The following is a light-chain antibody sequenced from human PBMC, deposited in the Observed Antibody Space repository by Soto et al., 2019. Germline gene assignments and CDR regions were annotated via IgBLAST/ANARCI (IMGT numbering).Light chain of an antibody. J-gene: IGKJ4*01. V-gene: IGKV3-15*01. CDR1: QSVYSN. CDR2: AAS. CDR3: QKYNKWPLT. Sequence: EIVMTQSPATLSVSPGERATLSCRASQSVYSNLAWYQQKPGQAPRLLIYAASTRATGIPARFSGSGSGTEFTLTISSLQSEDFAVYYCQKYNKWPLTFGGGTKVEIK.